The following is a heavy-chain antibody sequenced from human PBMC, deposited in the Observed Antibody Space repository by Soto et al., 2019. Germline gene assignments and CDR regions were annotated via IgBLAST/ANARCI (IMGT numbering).Heavy chain of an antibody. CDR3: AREMAARPRFYYYGMDV. CDR1: GYTFTGYY. D-gene: IGHD6-6*01. Sequence: ASVKVSCKASGYTFTGYYMHWVRQAPGQGLEWMGWINPNSGGTNYAQKFQGWVTMTRDTSISTAYMELSRLRSDDTAVYYCAREMAARPRFYYYGMDVWGQGTTVTVSS. V-gene: IGHV1-2*04. CDR2: INPNSGGT. J-gene: IGHJ6*02.